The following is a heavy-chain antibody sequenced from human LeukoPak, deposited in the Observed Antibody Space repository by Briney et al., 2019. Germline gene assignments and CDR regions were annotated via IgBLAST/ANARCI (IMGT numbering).Heavy chain of an antibody. Sequence: GVSLRLSCAASGFTVNSNYMSWVRQAPGKGLEWVSLIYTGGSTYYAESVRGRFTISRDNSKNTLYLQMNSLRPEDTAIYYCARGFGKAAADVFGGYTMDVWGQGTTVTVSS. CDR2: IYTGGST. J-gene: IGHJ6*02. CDR3: ARGFGKAAADVFGGYTMDV. V-gene: IGHV3-66*02. D-gene: IGHD6-13*01. CDR1: GFTVNSNY.